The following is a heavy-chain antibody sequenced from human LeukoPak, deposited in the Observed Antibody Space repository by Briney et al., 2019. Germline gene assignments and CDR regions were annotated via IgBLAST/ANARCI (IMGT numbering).Heavy chain of an antibody. CDR2: ISVNGGST. CDR1: RFTFSSYA. D-gene: IGHD4-17*01. J-gene: IGHJ6*02. Sequence: GGSLRLSCAASRFTFSSYAMSWVRQAPGKGLEWVAVISVNGGSTYYAGSVKGRFTISKDNSKNTLYLQMNSLRADDTAVYYCAKMVDYGDPYYYYYCMDVWGQGTTVTVSS. CDR3: AKMVDYGDPYYYYYCMDV. V-gene: IGHV3-23*01.